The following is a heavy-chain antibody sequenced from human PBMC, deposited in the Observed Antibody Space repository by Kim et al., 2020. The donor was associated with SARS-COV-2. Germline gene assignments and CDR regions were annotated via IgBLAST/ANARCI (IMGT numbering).Heavy chain of an antibody. CDR2: ISGSGGST. J-gene: IGHJ5*02. D-gene: IGHD2-2*01. V-gene: IGHV3-23*01. Sequence: GGSLRLSCAASGFTFSSYAMSWVRQAPGKGLEWVSAISGSGGSTYYADSVKGRFTISRDNSKNTLYLQMNSLRAEDTAVYYCAKVSGDIVVVPAPWGDWFDPWGQGTLVTVSS. CDR1: GFTFSSYA. CDR3: AKVSGDIVVVPAPWGDWFDP.